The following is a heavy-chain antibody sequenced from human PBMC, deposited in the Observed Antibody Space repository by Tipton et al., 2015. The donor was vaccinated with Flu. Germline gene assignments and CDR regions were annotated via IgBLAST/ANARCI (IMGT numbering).Heavy chain of an antibody. CDR2: IYYSGST. V-gene: IGHV4-38-2*02. CDR3: ARDPDSSGGYYFDF. CDR1: GYSISSGYY. D-gene: IGHD3-22*01. Sequence: TLSLTCIVSGYSISSGYYWGWIRQPPGKGLEWIGSIYYSGSTYYNPSLKSRVTISVDTSKNQFSLRLSSVTAADTAVYYCARDPDSSGGYYFDFWGQGTLVTVSS. J-gene: IGHJ4*02.